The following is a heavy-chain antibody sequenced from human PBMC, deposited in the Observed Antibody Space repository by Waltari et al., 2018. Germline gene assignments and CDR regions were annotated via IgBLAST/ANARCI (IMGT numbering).Heavy chain of an antibody. V-gene: IGHV3-23*01. CDR1: EFTFGNYV. D-gene: IGHD2-2*01. CDR3: AKAGKGYCSSTSCSTYDS. J-gene: IGHJ4*02. Sequence: EVQLLESGGDLVQPGGSLRLSWAASEFTFGNYVMTWVRQAPGKGLEWVSSISASSTSAYYADSVKGRFTISRDNAKNTLYLQMNSLRAEDTALYYCAKAGKGYCSSTSCSTYDSWGQGTLVTVSS. CDR2: ISASSTSA.